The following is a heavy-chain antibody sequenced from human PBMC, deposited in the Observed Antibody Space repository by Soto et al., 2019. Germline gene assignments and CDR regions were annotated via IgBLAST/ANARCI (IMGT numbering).Heavy chain of an antibody. J-gene: IGHJ6*02. CDR2: IYYSGST. V-gene: IGHV4-30-4*01. CDR1: GGSISSGDYY. Sequence: SETLSLTCTVSGGSISSGDYYWSWIRQPPGKGLEWIGYIYYSGSTYYNPSLKSRVTISVDTSKNQFSLKLSSVTAADTAVYYCARGGDIVVEGGMDVWGQGTTVTVSS. D-gene: IGHD2-15*01. CDR3: ARGGDIVVEGGMDV.